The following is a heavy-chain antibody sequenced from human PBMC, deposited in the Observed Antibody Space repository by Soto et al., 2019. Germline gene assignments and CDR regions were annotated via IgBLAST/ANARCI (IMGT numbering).Heavy chain of an antibody. CDR3: ARCHKGLEV. CDR1: GLVFSSFW. Sequence: GGSVRLSCEASGLVFSSFWMSWVRQAPGKGLEWVAYIKQDGSEKYYVDSVKGRFTISRDNPKSSRYLQMNNLRAEDTAVYYCARCHKGLEVWGQGTTVTVSS. J-gene: IGHJ6*02. CDR2: IKQDGSEK. V-gene: IGHV3-7*01.